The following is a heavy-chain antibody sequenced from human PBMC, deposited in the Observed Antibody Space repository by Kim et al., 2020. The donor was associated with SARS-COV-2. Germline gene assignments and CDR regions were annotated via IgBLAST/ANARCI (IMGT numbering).Heavy chain of an antibody. J-gene: IGHJ6*02. D-gene: IGHD6-19*01. Sequence: GGSLRLSCAASGFTFTNYAMNWVRQAPGKGLEWVSSISRSASGTYYGDSVKGRFTISRDNSKNTLYLQMDSLRAEDTAVYYCAKSVKSATAVAEYYHNGMDVWGQGTTVTVSS. V-gene: IGHV3-23*01. CDR1: GFTFTNYA. CDR3: AKSVKSATAVAEYYHNGMDV. CDR2: ISRSASGT.